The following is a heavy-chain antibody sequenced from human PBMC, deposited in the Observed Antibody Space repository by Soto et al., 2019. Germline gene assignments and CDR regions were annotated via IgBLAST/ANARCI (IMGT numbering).Heavy chain of an antibody. D-gene: IGHD3-3*01. CDR3: AKGMVYDFWSGYYEYYYYGMDV. CDR2: ISGSGGST. J-gene: IGHJ6*02. V-gene: IGHV3-23*01. CDR1: GFTFSSYA. Sequence: GGSLRLSCAASGFTFSSYAMSWVRQAPGKGLEWVSAISGSGGSTYYADSVKGRFTISRDNSKNTLYLQMNSLRAEDTAVYYCAKGMVYDFWSGYYEYYYYGMDVWGQGTTVTVSS.